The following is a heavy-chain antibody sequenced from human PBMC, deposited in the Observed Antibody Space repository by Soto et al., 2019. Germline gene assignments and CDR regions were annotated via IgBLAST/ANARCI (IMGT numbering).Heavy chain of an antibody. V-gene: IGHV1-69*04. D-gene: IGHD2-15*01. CDR2: IIPILGIA. J-gene: IGHJ1*01. CDR1: GGTFSSYT. Sequence: GASVKVSCKASGGTFSSYTISWVRQAPGQGLEWMGRIIPILGIANYAQKFQGRVTITADKSTSTAYMELSSLRSEDTAVYYCARDGYCRGGSCYSLQHWGQGTLVTVSS. CDR3: ARDGYCRGGSCYSLQH.